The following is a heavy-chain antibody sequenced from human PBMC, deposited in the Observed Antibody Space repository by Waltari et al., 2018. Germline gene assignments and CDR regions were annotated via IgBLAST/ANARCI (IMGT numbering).Heavy chain of an antibody. CDR1: GYSFTSHW. CDR2: INPADSDT. Sequence: EVQLVQSGAEVKKPGESLKISCQGSGYSFTSHWIAWVRQMPGKAPEWMVIINPADSDTRYSPSFPGQVTSSADKSISTAYLQWSSLKASDTAMYYCARRYCSGARCLYFDHWGQGTLVTVSS. V-gene: IGHV5-51*01. J-gene: IGHJ4*02. D-gene: IGHD2-15*01. CDR3: ARRYCSGARCLYFDH.